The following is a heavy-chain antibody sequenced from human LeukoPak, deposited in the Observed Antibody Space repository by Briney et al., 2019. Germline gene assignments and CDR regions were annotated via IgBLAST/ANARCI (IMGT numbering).Heavy chain of an antibody. CDR1: GGSISSYY. V-gene: IGHV4-59*01. CDR2: IYYSGST. Sequence: SETLSLTCTVSGGSISSYYWSWIRQPPGKGLEWIGYIYYSGSTNYNPSLKSRVTISVDTSKNQFSLKLSSVTAADTAVYYCARGRTITMVRGIPPGDWFDPWGHGTLVTVSS. CDR3: ARGRTITMVRGIPPGDWFDP. J-gene: IGHJ5*02. D-gene: IGHD3-10*01.